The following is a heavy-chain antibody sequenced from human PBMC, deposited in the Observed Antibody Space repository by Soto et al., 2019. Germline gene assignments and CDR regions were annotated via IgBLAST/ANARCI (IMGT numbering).Heavy chain of an antibody. Sequence: QLQLQESGPGLVKPSETLSLTCTVSGGSISSSSYYWGWIRQPPGKGLEWIGRRYYSGSTYYNPSLTSRVTISVDTSKNQFSLKLSSVTAADTAVYYCARHTPAISISDHWGQGTLVTVSS. D-gene: IGHD2-15*01. J-gene: IGHJ4*02. V-gene: IGHV4-39*01. CDR1: GGSISSSSYY. CDR2: RYYSGST. CDR3: ARHTPAISISDH.